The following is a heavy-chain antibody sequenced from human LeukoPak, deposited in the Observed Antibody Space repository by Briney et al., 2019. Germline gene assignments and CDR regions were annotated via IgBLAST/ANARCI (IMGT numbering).Heavy chain of an antibody. D-gene: IGHD3-22*01. Sequence: SETLSLTCTVSGYSISSGYYWGWIRQPPGKGLEWIGTIRHSGTTYYNPSLKSRVTISVDTSKNQFSLKLSSVTAADTAVYYCARTDYGSGYYWGQGTLVTVSS. CDR2: IRHSGTT. CDR1: GYSISSGYY. V-gene: IGHV4-38-2*02. CDR3: ARTDYGSGYY. J-gene: IGHJ4*02.